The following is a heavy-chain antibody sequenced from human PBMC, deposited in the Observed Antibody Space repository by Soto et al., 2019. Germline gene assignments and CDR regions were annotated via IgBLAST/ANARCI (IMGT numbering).Heavy chain of an antibody. CDR1: GGSISSGDYY. D-gene: IGHD6-13*01. CDR2: IYSSGST. CDR3: ARTDDGAAYFDP. J-gene: IGHJ5*02. V-gene: IGHV4-30-4*01. Sequence: LSLTCTVSGGSISSGDYYWSWIRQPPGKGLEWIGYIYSSGSTYYNPSLKSRVTISVDTSKNQFSLKLSSVTAADTAVYYCARTDDGAAYFDPWGQGALDTV.